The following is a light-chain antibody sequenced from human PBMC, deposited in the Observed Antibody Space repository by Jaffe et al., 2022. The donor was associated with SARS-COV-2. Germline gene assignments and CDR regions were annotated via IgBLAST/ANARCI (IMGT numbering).Light chain of an antibody. J-gene: IGLJ1*01. CDR1: SSDVGAYNY. V-gene: IGLV2-14*01. CDR3: SSYTTSSTLL. Sequence: QSALTQPASVSGSPGQSITISCTGTSSDVGAYNYVSWYQQHPGKAPKLMIYDVSNRPSGVSTRFSGSKSGNTASLTISGLQAEDEADYYCSSYTTSSTLLFGTGTKVTVL. CDR2: DVS.